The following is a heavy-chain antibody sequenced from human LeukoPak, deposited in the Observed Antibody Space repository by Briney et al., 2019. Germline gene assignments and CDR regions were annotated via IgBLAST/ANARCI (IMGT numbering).Heavy chain of an antibody. CDR2: IIPIFGTA. CDR1: GGTFSSYA. CDR3: ARAESSGPERLVLVHFDY. Sequence: ASVKVSCKASGGTFSSYAISWVRQAPGQGLEWMGGIIPIFGTANYAQKFQGRVPITADESTSTAYMELSSLRSEDTAVYYCARAESSGPERLVLVHFDYWGQGTLVTVSS. J-gene: IGHJ4*02. V-gene: IGHV1-69*01. D-gene: IGHD1-1*01.